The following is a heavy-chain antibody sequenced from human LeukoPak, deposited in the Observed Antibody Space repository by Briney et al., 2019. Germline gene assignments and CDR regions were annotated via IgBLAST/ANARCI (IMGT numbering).Heavy chain of an antibody. D-gene: IGHD2-2*01. Sequence: ASVKVSCKASGYTFTDYYIHWVRQVPGQGLEWMGWSNPNSGGTKYVQKFQGRVTVTRDTSISTAYMELSSLRSDDTAVYYCALMVVLPSANVAFDVWGRGTMVTVSS. J-gene: IGHJ3*01. V-gene: IGHV1-2*02. CDR2: SNPNSGGT. CDR3: ALMVVLPSANVAFDV. CDR1: GYTFTDYY.